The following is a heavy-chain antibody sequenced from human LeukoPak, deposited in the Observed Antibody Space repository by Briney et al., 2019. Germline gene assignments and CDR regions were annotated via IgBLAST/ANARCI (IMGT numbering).Heavy chain of an antibody. V-gene: IGHV3-11*06. CDR2: ISSSSSYI. Sequence: GGSLRLSCAASGFTFSDYYMSWIRQAPGKGLEWVSYISSSSSYIYYADSVKGRFTISRDNAKNSLYLQMNSLRAEDTAVYYCATEGSTGTIDYWGQGTLVTVSS. D-gene: IGHD1-1*01. J-gene: IGHJ4*02. CDR3: ATEGSTGTIDY. CDR1: GFTFSDYY.